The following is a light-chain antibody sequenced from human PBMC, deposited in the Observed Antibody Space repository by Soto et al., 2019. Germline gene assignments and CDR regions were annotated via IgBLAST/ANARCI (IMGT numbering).Light chain of an antibody. V-gene: IGKV1-5*03. CDR2: KAS. Sequence: DIQMTQSPSTLSASVGDRVTITCRASQSISSWLAWYQQKPGKGPKLLIYKASGLESGVPSRFSGSGSGTDFTLTISRLEPEDFAVYYCQQYGSSGTFGQGTKVDIK. CDR3: QQYGSSGT. J-gene: IGKJ1*01. CDR1: QSISSW.